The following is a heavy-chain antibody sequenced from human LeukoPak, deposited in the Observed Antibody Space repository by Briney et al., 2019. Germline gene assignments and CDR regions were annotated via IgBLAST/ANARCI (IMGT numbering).Heavy chain of an antibody. CDR3: ASWNDYDSSGYWFDY. J-gene: IGHJ4*02. D-gene: IGHD3-22*01. CDR1: GYTFTGYY. CDR2: IIPILGIA. Sequence: SVKVSCKASGYTFTGYYMHWLRQAPGQGLEWMGRIIPILGIANYAQKFQGRVTITADKSTSTAYMELSSLRSEDTAVYYCASWNDYDSSGYWFDYWGQGTLVTVSS. V-gene: IGHV1-69*02.